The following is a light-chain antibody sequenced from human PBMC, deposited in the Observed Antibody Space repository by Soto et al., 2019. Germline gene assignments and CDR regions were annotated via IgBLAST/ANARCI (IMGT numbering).Light chain of an antibody. CDR3: QQVNSYPLT. CDR2: AAS. CDR1: QGISSY. V-gene: IGKV1-9*01. J-gene: IGKJ4*01. Sequence: IHFTQSPSSLSASVGDRVTITCRASQGISSYLAWYQQKPGKAPKLLIYAASTLQSGVPSRFSGSGSGTDFTLTISSLQPEDFATYYCQQVNSYPLTFGGGTKVDIK.